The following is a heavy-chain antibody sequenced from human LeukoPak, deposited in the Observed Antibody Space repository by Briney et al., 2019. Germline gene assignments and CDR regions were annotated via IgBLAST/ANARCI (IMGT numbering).Heavy chain of an antibody. CDR3: ARGRGGGHFDY. CDR1: GYTFTSYD. J-gene: IGHJ4*02. CDR2: INPNTGTT. V-gene: IGHV1-8*01. D-gene: IGHD3-10*01. Sequence: ASVKVSCKASGYTFTSYDINWVRQPAGQGLEWMGWINPNTGTTNYAQKFQGRVTVTMDTSISTAYMDLNRLSSDDTAVYYCARGRGGGHFDYWGQGTLVTVSS.